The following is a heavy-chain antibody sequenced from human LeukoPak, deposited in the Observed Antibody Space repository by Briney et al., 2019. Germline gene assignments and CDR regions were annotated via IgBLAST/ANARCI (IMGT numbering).Heavy chain of an antibody. D-gene: IGHD2-2*01. CDR2: ISGSSSYI. Sequence: GGSLRLSCAASEFTFSSYSMNWVRQAPGKGLEWVSSISGSSSYIYYADSVKGRFTISRDNAKISLYLEMNSLRAEDTAVYYCARRGPVGCSGTSCFAGPVDSWGQGTLVTVSS. CDR1: EFTFSSYS. J-gene: IGHJ5*02. CDR3: ARRGPVGCSGTSCFAGPVDS. V-gene: IGHV3-21*01.